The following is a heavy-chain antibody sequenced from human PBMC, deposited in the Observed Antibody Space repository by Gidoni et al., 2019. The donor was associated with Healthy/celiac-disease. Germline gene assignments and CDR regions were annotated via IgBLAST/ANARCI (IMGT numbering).Heavy chain of an antibody. CDR1: GFNFSYYA. V-gene: IGHV3-23*01. Sequence: CPASGFNFSYYAMSWVRQAPGKGLEWVSAISGGGDNTYYAESVKGRFTMSRDNSKNTLDLQMSSLRAEDSALYYCAKRLNSKDFMGATLGDWGQGTLVTVSS. CDR3: AKRLNSKDFMGATLGD. J-gene: IGHJ4*02. D-gene: IGHD1-26*01. CDR2: ISGGGDNT.